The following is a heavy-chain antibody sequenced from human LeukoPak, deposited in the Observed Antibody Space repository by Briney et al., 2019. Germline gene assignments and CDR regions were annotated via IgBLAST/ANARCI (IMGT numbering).Heavy chain of an antibody. D-gene: IGHD6-13*01. J-gene: IGHJ6*03. CDR3: AKDKAAAEPEAYYYYYYMDV. CDR1: GFTFSTYA. CDR2: ISGSGGST. V-gene: IGHV3-23*01. Sequence: AGGSLRLSCAASGFTFSTYAMSWVRQAPGKGLEWVSAISGSGGSTYYADSVKGRFTISRDNSKNTLYLQMNSLRAEDTAVYYCAKDKAAAEPEAYYYYYYMDVWGKGTTVTVSS.